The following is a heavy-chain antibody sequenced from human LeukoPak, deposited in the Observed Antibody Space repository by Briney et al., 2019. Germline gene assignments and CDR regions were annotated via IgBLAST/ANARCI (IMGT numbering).Heavy chain of an antibody. D-gene: IGHD1-26*01. CDR2: ISSSSSTI. CDR1: GFTFSSYS. Sequence: GGSLRLSCAASGFTFSSYSMNWVRQAPGKGLEWASFISSSSSTIFYANSVKGRFTISRDNAKNSLYLQMNSLRAEDTAVYYCAREGGSYSVHSWGQGTLVTVSS. CDR3: AREGGSYSVHS. J-gene: IGHJ4*02. V-gene: IGHV3-48*01.